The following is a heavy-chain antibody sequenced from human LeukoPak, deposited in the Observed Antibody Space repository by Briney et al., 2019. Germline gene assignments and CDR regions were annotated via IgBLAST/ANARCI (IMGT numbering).Heavy chain of an antibody. J-gene: IGHJ6*03. CDR2: IDWDDDK. D-gene: IGHD3-10*01. CDR1: GFSLSTSGMC. CDR3: ARIIRGLYYYYMDV. V-gene: IGHV2-70*11. Sequence: SGPTLVKPTQTLTLTCTFSGFSLSTSGMCVSWIRQPPGKALEWLARIDWDDDKYYSTSLKTRLTISKDTSKNQVVLTMTNMDPVDTATYYCARIIRGLYYYYMDVWGKGTTVTVSS.